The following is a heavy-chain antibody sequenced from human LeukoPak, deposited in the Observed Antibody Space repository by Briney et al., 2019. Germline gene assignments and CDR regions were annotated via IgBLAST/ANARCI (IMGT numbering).Heavy chain of an antibody. J-gene: IGHJ4*02. CDR2: IIPILGIA. CDR3: ARAGYDFWSGYYFDY. Sequence: SVKVSCKASGGTFSSYAISWGRQAPGQGLEWMGRIIPILGIANYAQKFQGRVTITADKSTSTAYMELSSLRSEDTAVYYCARAGYDFWSGYYFDYWGQGTLVTVSS. V-gene: IGHV1-69*04. D-gene: IGHD3-3*01. CDR1: GGTFSSYA.